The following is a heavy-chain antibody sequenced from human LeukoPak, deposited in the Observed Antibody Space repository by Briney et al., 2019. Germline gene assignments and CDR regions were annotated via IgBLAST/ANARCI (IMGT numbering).Heavy chain of an antibody. J-gene: IGHJ5*02. CDR1: GGSISSGDYY. CDR3: ARDLSQEEPGLFDP. CDR2: IYYSGST. Sequence: SETLSLTCTGSGGSISSGDYYWSWIRQPPGKGLEWIGYIYYSGSTYYNPSLKSRVTISVDTSKNQFSLKLSSVTAADTAVYYCARDLSQEEPGLFDPWGQGTLVTVSS. D-gene: IGHD1-14*01. V-gene: IGHV4-30-4*01.